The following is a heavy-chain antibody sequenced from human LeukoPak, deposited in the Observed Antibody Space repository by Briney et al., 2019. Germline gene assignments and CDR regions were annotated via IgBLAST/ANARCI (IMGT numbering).Heavy chain of an antibody. CDR2: IKQDGSEK. V-gene: IGHV3-7*01. CDR1: GFTFSSYW. D-gene: IGHD6-19*01. CDR3: ARGGSGWYYQAHDAFDI. Sequence: PGGSLRLSCAASGFTFSSYWMSWVRQAPGKGLEWVAYIKQDGSEKYYVDPVKGRFTISRDNAKNSLYLQMNSLRAEDTTVYYCARGGSGWYYQAHDAFDIWGQGTMVTVSS. J-gene: IGHJ3*02.